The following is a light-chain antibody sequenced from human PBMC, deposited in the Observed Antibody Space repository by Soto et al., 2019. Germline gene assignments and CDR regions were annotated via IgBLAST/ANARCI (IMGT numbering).Light chain of an antibody. CDR2: AAT. J-gene: IGKJ4*01. CDR3: QQANAFPPA. CDR1: QPINNW. Sequence: DIQMTQSPSSVSASVGDRVTITCWASQPINNWVAWYQQRAGKAPNLLIYAATNLLSGVPSRFSGSGSGTDFTLTISSLQPEDFATYYCQQANAFPPAFGGGTKVDLK. V-gene: IGKV1-12*01.